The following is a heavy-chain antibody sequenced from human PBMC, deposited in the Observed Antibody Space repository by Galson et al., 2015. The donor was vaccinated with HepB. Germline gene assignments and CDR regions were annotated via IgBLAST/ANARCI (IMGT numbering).Heavy chain of an antibody. CDR2: ISYDGSNK. J-gene: IGHJ6*02. CDR1: GFTFSSYG. Sequence: SLRLSCAASGFTFSSYGMHWVRQAPGKGLEWVAVISYDGSNKYYADSVKGRFTISRDNSKNTLYLQMNSLRAEDTAVYYCAKVLTGMGHLEWLLLHYYGMDVWGQGTTVTVSS. V-gene: IGHV3-30*18. CDR3: AKVLTGMGHLEWLLLHYYGMDV. D-gene: IGHD3-3*01.